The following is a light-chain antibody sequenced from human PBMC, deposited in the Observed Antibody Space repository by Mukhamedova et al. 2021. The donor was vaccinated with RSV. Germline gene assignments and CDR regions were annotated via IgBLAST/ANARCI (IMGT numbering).Light chain of an antibody. CDR3: CSYTGSNSLI. Sequence: GTASDVGAYLYVSWYQQQSGKAPTLLIYDVSKRPSGVSDRFTGSKSGNTASQTISGLQGEDEADYYCCSYTGSNSLIFGGGTKLT. CDR1: ASDVGAYLY. CDR2: DVS. J-gene: IGLJ2*01. V-gene: IGLV2-11*03.